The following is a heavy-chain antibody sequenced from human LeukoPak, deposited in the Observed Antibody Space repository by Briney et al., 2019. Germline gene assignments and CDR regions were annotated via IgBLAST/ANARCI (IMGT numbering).Heavy chain of an antibody. V-gene: IGHV1-2*02. CDR1: GYTFTSYG. CDR2: INPNSGGT. CDR3: AREWGNGGTTMTQGY. D-gene: IGHD3-22*01. Sequence: GASVKVSCKASGYTFTSYGISWVRQAPGQGLEWMGWINPNSGGTNYAQKFQGRATMTSDTSISTAFMELSRLRSDDTAVYYCAREWGNGGTTMTQGYWGQGTLVTVSS. J-gene: IGHJ4*02.